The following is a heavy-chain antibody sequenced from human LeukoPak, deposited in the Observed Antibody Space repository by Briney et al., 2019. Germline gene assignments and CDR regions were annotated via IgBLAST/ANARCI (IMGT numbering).Heavy chain of an antibody. Sequence: GGSLRLSCAASGFTFGTYDMYWIRQAPGKGLECVSSISRGGAYTYYADSVKGRFTISRDNSKNTLYLQMNSLRAEDTAVYYCARERELYYYASGSYYRIDYWGQGTLVTVSS. D-gene: IGHD3-10*01. V-gene: IGHV3-23*01. CDR2: ISRGGAYT. CDR1: GFTFGTYD. CDR3: ARERELYYYASGSYYRIDY. J-gene: IGHJ4*02.